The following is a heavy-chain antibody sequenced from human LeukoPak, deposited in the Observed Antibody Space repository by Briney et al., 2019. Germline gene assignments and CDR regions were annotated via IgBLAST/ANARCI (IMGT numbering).Heavy chain of an antibody. CDR1: GYTFTGYH. CDR2: INPNSGDT. V-gene: IGHV1-2*02. J-gene: IGHJ3*02. CDR3: ASLVGPTHLDAFDI. Sequence: ASVKVSCKASGYTFTGYHLHWVRQAPREELEWMGWINPNSGDTTYAQKFRGRVTMTRDTSITTGDLEVITLTSDDTAVYYCASLVGPTHLDAFDIWGQGTMVIVSS. D-gene: IGHD1-26*01.